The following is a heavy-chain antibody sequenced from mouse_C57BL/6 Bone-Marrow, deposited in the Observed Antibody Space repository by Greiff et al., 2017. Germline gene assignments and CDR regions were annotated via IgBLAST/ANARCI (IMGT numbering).Heavy chain of an antibody. CDR3: ARDITTVVAPFDY. D-gene: IGHD1-1*01. CDR2: IDPSDSYT. V-gene: IGHV1-59*01. Sequence: VQLHQPGAELVRPGTSVKLSCKASGYTFTSYWMHWVKQRPGQGLEWIGVIDPSDSYTNYNQKFKGKATLTVDTSSSTAYMQLSSLTSEDSAVYYCARDITTVVAPFDYWGQGTTLTVSS. CDR1: GYTFTSYW. J-gene: IGHJ2*01.